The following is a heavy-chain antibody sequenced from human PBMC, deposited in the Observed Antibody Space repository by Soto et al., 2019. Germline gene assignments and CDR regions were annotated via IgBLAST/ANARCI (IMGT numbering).Heavy chain of an antibody. J-gene: IGHJ4*02. CDR1: GYTFTSFG. Sequence: QVQLVQSGPEVKKPGASVKVSCKTSGYTFTSFGISWVRQAPGQGLEWMGWITTDKGKTNYAQKHQGRVTMTTDTTTSTAYMELRSLRSDDTAGHYRATRSPAFDYWGQGTLVTVST. V-gene: IGHV1-18*01. CDR3: ATRSPAFDY. CDR2: ITTDKGKT.